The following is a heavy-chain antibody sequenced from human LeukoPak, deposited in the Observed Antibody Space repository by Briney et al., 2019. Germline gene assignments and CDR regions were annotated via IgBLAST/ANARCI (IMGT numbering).Heavy chain of an antibody. J-gene: IGHJ5*02. D-gene: IGHD3-9*01. V-gene: IGHV4-4*07. CDR1: GGSISSYY. CDR3: ARDYDVLPAYPPTQLFDP. Sequence: SETLSLTCTVSGGSISSYYWSWIRQPAGKGLEWIGRIYTSGSTNYNPSLKRRATMSVDASKNQFSLKLNSVTAADTAVYYCARDYDVLPAYPPTQLFDPWGQGTLVTVSS. CDR2: IYTSGST.